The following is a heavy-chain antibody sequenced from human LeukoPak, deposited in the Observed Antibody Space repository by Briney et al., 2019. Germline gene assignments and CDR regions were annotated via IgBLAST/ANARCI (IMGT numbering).Heavy chain of an antibody. Sequence: GGTLRLSCAASGFTFSSYSMNWVRQAPGKGLEWVSSISSSSSYIYYADSVKGRFTISRDNSKNTLYLQMNSRRAEDTAVYYCAITMIVVVTQPKFDYWGQGTLVTVSS. CDR1: GFTFSSYS. D-gene: IGHD3-22*01. CDR2: ISSSSSYI. J-gene: IGHJ4*02. CDR3: AITMIVVVTQPKFDY. V-gene: IGHV3-21*04.